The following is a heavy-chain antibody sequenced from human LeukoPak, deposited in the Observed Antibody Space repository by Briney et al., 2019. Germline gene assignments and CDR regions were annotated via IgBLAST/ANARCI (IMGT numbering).Heavy chain of an antibody. CDR3: ARENCSGGTCRKADY. Sequence: ASVNVSCKASGYTFTRYGISWVRQAPGQGPEWMGWISAYNGNTKYAQNLQGRVTMTTDTSTSTAYMELRSLRSDDTAVYYCARENCSGGTCRKADYWGQGTLVTVSS. CDR2: ISAYNGNT. D-gene: IGHD2-15*01. CDR1: GYTFTRYG. J-gene: IGHJ4*02. V-gene: IGHV1-18*01.